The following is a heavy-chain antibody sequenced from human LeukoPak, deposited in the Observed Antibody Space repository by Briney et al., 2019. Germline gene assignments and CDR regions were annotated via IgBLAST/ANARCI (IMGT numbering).Heavy chain of an antibody. CDR3: ARLWFGELSGPDY. V-gene: IGHV5-51*01. Sequence: PGESLQISCKGSGYSFMSYWIGWVRQMPGKSLEWMGIIHPGVSKTRYSPSFQGQVTISADKSISTTYLHWSGLKASDSAVYYCARLWFGELSGPDYWGQGTLVTVSS. J-gene: IGHJ4*02. D-gene: IGHD3-10*01. CDR1: GYSFMSYW. CDR2: IHPGVSKT.